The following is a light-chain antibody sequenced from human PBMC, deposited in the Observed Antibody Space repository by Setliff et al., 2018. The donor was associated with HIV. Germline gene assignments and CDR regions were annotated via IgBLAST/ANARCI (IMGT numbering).Light chain of an antibody. Sequence: QSALTQPRSVSGSPGQSVTISCTGTSNDVGPYNYVSWYQQHPGKAPKLLIFDVTTRPSGVPDRFSGSKSGNTASLTISGLQAEDEADYYCCSYAGAYSFGVFGTGTKV. V-gene: IGLV2-11*01. J-gene: IGLJ1*01. CDR1: SNDVGPYNY. CDR2: DVT. CDR3: CSYAGAYSFGV.